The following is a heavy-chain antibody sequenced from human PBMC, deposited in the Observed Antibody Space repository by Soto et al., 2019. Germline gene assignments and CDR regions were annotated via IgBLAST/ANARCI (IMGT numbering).Heavy chain of an antibody. V-gene: IGHV4-59*08. D-gene: IGHD3-10*01. Sequence: PSETLSLTCTVSGGSIRSYYWSWIRQPPGKGLECIGYIYYSGSTNYNPSLKSRVTISVDTSKNQFSLKLSSVTAADTAVYYCARQGRVRGVNNWFDPWGQGTLVTVSS. CDR3: ARQGRVRGVNNWFDP. CDR2: IYYSGST. CDR1: GGSIRSYY. J-gene: IGHJ5*02.